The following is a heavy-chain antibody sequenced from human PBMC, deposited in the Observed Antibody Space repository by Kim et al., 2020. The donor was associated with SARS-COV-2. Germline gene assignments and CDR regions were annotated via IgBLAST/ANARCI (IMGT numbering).Heavy chain of an antibody. D-gene: IGHD2-2*02. CDR3: ARGRTVVVPGPILGLGPHYGDFIMDL. J-gene: IGHJ6*02. Sequence: SETLSLTCGVYSGSFSGHYWSWIRQPPGKGLEWIGKINESGGTTSNPSLKSRATISIDTSKNQFTLKLSSLTAADTGFYYCARGRTVVVPGPILGLGPHYGDFIMDLWGRRTAVTVS. CDR1: SGSFSGHY. CDR2: INESGGT. V-gene: IGHV4-34*01.